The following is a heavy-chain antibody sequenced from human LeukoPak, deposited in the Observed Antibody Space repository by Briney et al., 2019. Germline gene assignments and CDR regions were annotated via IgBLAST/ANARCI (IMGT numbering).Heavy chain of an antibody. Sequence: SETLSLTCTVSAGSISSYYWSWIRQPPGEGLGWIGYIYYSGSTNYNPSLKSRVTIPVDTSKNQFSLKLSSVTAADTAVYYCARSTRRRRGDYYYYGMDVWGKGTTVTVSS. D-gene: IGHD1-1*01. CDR3: ARSTRRRRGDYYYYGMDV. CDR1: AGSISSYY. J-gene: IGHJ6*04. CDR2: IYYSGST. V-gene: IGHV4-59*01.